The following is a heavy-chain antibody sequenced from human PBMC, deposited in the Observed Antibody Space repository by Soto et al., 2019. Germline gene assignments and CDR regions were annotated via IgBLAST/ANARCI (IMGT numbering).Heavy chain of an antibody. J-gene: IGHJ1*01. V-gene: IGHV4-59*01. CDR3: ASASRTVVVVAATQPEYFQH. CDR2: IYYSGST. D-gene: IGHD2-15*01. CDR1: GGSISSYY. Sequence: SETLSLTCTVSGGSISSYYWSWIRQPPGKGLEWIGYIYYSGSTNYNPSLKSRVTISVDTSKNQFSLKLSSVTAADTAVYYCASASRTVVVVAATQPEYFQHWGQGTLVTVSS.